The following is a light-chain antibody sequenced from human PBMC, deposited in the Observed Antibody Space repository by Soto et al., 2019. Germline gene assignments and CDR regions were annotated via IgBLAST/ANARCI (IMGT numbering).Light chain of an antibody. J-gene: IGKJ5*01. CDR1: QRVYSN. CDR3: QQYTNWPPNT. Sequence: EILMTQSPDTLSGSPGESSTLSCRASQRVYSNLAWYQQRPGQAPRLLIYGASTRATGVPARFSGRGSGTEFTLTISSLQSEDFAVYYCQQYTNWPPNTFGQGTRLEIK. V-gene: IGKV3-15*01. CDR2: GAS.